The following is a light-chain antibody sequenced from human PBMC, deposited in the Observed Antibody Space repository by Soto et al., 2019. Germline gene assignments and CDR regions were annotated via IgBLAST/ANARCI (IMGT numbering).Light chain of an antibody. J-gene: IGLJ1*01. CDR3: GTWDSSLSVYV. CDR1: NSNIGNNF. Sequence: QSVLTQPPSVSAAPGQKVTISCSGSNSNIGNNFVSWYQQLPGTAPKLLIYDNNKRPSGIPDRFSGSKSDTSATLGITGLQTGDEADYYCGTWDSSLSVYVFGTGTKVTVL. CDR2: DNN. V-gene: IGLV1-51*01.